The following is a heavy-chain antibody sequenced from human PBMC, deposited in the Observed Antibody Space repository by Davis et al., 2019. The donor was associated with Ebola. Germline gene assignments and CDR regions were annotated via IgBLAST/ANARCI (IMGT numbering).Heavy chain of an antibody. CDR3: AREPLLLPTVTTTYYYGMDV. D-gene: IGHD4-17*01. V-gene: IGHV3-48*04. CDR2: ISSSGSTI. CDR1: GFTFSSYW. J-gene: IGHJ6*02. Sequence: GGSLRLSCAASGFTFSSYWMSWVRQAPGKGLEWVSYISSSGSTIYYADSVKGRFTISRDNAKNTLYLQMNSLRAEDTAVYYCAREPLLLPTVTTTYYYGMDVWGQGTTVTVSS.